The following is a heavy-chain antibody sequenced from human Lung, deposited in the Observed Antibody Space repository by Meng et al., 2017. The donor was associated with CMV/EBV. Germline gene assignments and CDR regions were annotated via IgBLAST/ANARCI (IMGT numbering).Heavy chain of an antibody. V-gene: IGHV1-2*02. J-gene: IGHJ4*02. CDR2: INPSNGGT. Sequence: ASXXVSCKASGYTFTDYYMHWVRQAPGQRLEWMGWINPSNGGTDYAQKFQGRVTMTRDTSISTAYIELSRLRSDDTAVYYCARGSPITGARTPYYYWGQGXLVTVSS. D-gene: IGHD1-20*01. CDR3: ARGSPITGARTPYYY. CDR1: GYTFTDYY.